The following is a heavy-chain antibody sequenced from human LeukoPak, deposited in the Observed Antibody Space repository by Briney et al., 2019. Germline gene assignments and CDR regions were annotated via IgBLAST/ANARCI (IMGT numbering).Heavy chain of an antibody. CDR3: AKDPNPLYDLWSGYK. D-gene: IGHD3-3*01. Sequence: GGSLRLTCAASGFTLPGHTMTWLRQAPGKGLEWVSIIGGRDDRTYYADFVKGRFTISRDNSKNILYLQMNNLRAEDTAVYYCAKDPNPLYDLWSGYKWGQGTLVTVSS. CDR1: GFTLPGHT. V-gene: IGHV3-23*01. J-gene: IGHJ4*02. CDR2: IGGRDDRT.